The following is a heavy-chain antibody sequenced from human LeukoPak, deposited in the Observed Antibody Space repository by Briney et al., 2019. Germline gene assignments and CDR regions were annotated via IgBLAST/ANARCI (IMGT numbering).Heavy chain of an antibody. CDR3: ARDKTGGQWLAYWYFDL. CDR2: IYYSGST. D-gene: IGHD6-19*01. J-gene: IGHJ2*01. V-gene: IGHV4-39*07. Sequence: TPSETLSLTCTVSGGSISSSSYYWGWIRQPPGKGLEWIGSIYYSGSTYYNPSLKSRVTISVDTSKNQFSLKLSSVTAADTAVYYCARDKTGGQWLAYWYFDLWGRGTLVTVSS. CDR1: GGSISSSSYY.